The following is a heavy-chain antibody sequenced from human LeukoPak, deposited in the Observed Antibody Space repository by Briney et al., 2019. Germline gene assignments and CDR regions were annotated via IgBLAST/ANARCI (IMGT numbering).Heavy chain of an antibody. CDR3: ARARIVVVPAAIAEDYYYYMDV. CDR1: GGTFSSYA. J-gene: IGHJ6*03. D-gene: IGHD2-2*01. Sequence: SVKLSCKASGGTFSSYAISWVRQAPGQGLEWMGGIIPIFGTANYAQKFQGRVTITTDESTSTAYMELSSLRSEDTAVYYCARARIVVVPAAIAEDYYYYMDVWGKGTTVTVSS. V-gene: IGHV1-69*05. CDR2: IIPIFGTA.